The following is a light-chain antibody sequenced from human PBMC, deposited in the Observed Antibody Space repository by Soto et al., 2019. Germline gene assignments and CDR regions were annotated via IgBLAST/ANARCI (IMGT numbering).Light chain of an antibody. J-gene: IGKJ1*01. V-gene: IGKV1-12*01. CDR3: QQGSSFPWT. CDR2: AAY. Sequence: IQMTQSTTSLSASVGDRVTITCRASQDIDSWLAWYQQKPGKAPKLLIYAAYSLQSGVPSRFSGSGSGTDFTFTISSLQPEDFAAYYCQQGSSFPWTFGQGATV. CDR1: QDIDSW.